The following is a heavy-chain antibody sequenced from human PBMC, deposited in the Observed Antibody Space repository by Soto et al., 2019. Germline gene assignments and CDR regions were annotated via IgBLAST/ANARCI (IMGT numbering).Heavy chain of an antibody. J-gene: IGHJ4*02. CDR1: GGSISSGGYS. CDR2: IYHSGST. CDR3: ARGGAGSGYYLFDY. V-gene: IGHV4-30-2*01. Sequence: PSETLSLTCGVSGGSISSGGYSWTWIRQPPGKGLEWIGYIYHSGSTYYNPSLKSRVTISLDRSKNQFSLELSSVTAADPAVYYCARGGAGSGYYLFDYWGQGTLVTVS. D-gene: IGHD3-22*01.